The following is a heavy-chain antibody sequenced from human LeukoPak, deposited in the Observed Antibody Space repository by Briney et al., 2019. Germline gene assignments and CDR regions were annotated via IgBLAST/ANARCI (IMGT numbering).Heavy chain of an antibody. CDR2: IYYSGST. D-gene: IGHD6-13*01. Sequence: GSLRLSCAAAGFTFSKTWMSWVRQAPGKGLEWIGYIYYSGSTNYNPSLKSRVTISVDTSKNQFSLKLSSVTAADTAVYYCARDHSRSYYFDYWGQGTLVTVSS. CDR1: GFTFSKTW. V-gene: IGHV4-59*01. J-gene: IGHJ4*02. CDR3: ARDHSRSYYFDY.